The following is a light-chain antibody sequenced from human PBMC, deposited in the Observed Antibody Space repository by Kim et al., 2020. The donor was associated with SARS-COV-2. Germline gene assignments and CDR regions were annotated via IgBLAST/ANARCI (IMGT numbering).Light chain of an antibody. CDR3: NSRDSSGDHWV. J-gene: IGLJ3*02. Sequence: SSELTQDPAVSVALGQTVRITCQGDSLRTDYASWYQQKPGQAPLLVVYGKDNRPSGIPDRFSGSSSGNTASLTVTGAQAEDEADYYCNSRDSSGDHWVFG. CDR2: GKD. CDR1: SLRTDY. V-gene: IGLV3-19*01.